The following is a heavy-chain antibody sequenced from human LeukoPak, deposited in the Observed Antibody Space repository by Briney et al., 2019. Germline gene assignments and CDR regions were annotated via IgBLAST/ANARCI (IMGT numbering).Heavy chain of an antibody. J-gene: IGHJ4*02. CDR2: ISGSGGST. CDR1: GFTFSSYA. D-gene: IGHD2-21*01. CDR3: AKDPYWGYYFDY. Sequence: GGSLRLSCAASGFTFSSYAMSWVRQAPGKGLEWVSAISGSGGSTYYADSVKGRFTISRDNSKDTLYLQMNSLRAEDTAVYYCAKDPYWGYYFDYWGQGTLVTVSS. V-gene: IGHV3-23*01.